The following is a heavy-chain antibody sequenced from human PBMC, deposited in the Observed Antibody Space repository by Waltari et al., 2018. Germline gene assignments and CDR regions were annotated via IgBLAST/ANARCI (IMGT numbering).Heavy chain of an antibody. Sequence: QVQLQESGPGLVKPSETLSLTCAVSGYSISSGYYWGWIRQPPGKGLEGIGSIYHNGDTFYNSSLKRRCTVSVDTSKNHFSLKLSSVTAADTAVYYCAIGEYCSGGSCYGWFDPWGQGTLVTVSS. CDR2: IYHNGDT. J-gene: IGHJ5*02. D-gene: IGHD2-15*01. V-gene: IGHV4-38-2*01. CDR1: GYSISSGYY. CDR3: AIGEYCSGGSCYGWFDP.